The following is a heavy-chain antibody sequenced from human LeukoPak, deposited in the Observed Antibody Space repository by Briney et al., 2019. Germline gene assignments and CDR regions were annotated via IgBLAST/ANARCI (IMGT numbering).Heavy chain of an antibody. CDR1: GFSFSSYW. Sequence: GGSLRLSCAASGFSFSSYWTNWVRQAPGKGLEWVANIKEDGSEKNYVDSVKGRFTISRDNAKTSLYLQMNSLRAEDTAVYYCAGRSGGNDYWGQGTLVTVSS. CDR2: IKEDGSEK. J-gene: IGHJ4*02. CDR3: AGRSGGNDY. V-gene: IGHV3-7*01. D-gene: IGHD3-16*01.